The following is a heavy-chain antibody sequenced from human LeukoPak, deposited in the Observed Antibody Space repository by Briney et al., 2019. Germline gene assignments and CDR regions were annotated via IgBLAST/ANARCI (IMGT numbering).Heavy chain of an antibody. D-gene: IGHD3-22*01. J-gene: IGHJ4*02. CDR1: GYTFTSNY. Sequence: ASVKVSCKAPGYTFTSNYIHWVRQAPGQGLEWMGRINPNSGGTNYAQKFQGRVTMTRDTSISTAYMELSRLRSDDTAVYYCARDGYYYDSSGYTWGQGTLVTVSS. V-gene: IGHV1-2*06. CDR2: INPNSGGT. CDR3: ARDGYYYDSSGYT.